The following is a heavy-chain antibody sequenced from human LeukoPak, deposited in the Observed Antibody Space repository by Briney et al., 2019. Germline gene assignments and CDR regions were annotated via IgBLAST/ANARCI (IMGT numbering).Heavy chain of an antibody. V-gene: IGHV3-23*01. J-gene: IGHJ4*02. CDR1: GFTFSSYA. D-gene: IGHD4-23*01. Sequence: GGSLRLSYAASGFTFSSYAMSWVRQAPGKGLEWVSTIGDNGDSTYYADSVKGRFTISRDNSKNTLDLQMNSLRAQDTAVYYCAKYDYGGNPNEYYFDYWGQGTLVTGSS. CDR2: IGDNGDST. CDR3: AKYDYGGNPNEYYFDY.